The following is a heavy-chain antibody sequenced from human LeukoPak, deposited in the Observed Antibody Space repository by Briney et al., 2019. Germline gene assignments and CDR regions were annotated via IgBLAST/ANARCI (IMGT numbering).Heavy chain of an antibody. CDR2: IYYSGST. CDR3: ARQGSAYQLLYVWFDP. Sequence: PSETLSLTCTVSGGSISSSSYYWGWIRQPPGKGLEWIGSIYYSGSTYYNPSLKSRVTISVDTSKNQFSLKLSSATAADTAVYYCARQGSAYQLLYVWFDPWGQGTLVTVSS. V-gene: IGHV4-39*01. CDR1: GGSISSSSYY. J-gene: IGHJ5*02. D-gene: IGHD2-2*02.